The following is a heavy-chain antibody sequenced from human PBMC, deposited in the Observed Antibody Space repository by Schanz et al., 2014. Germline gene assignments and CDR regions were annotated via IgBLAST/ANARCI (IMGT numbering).Heavy chain of an antibody. CDR1: GFTFSSYA. J-gene: IGHJ4*02. CDR3: AKSLESCPGGRCSRGYFDY. Sequence: EVQLVQSGGGLVQPGGSLRLSCAASGFTFSSYAMSWVRQAPGKGLEWVSAISGSGGSTYYADSVKGRFTISRDNSKNTLYLQMNSLIAEDTAVYYCAKSLESCPGGRCSRGYFDYWGQGTLXTVSS. V-gene: IGHV3-23*04. D-gene: IGHD2-8*02. CDR2: ISGSGGST.